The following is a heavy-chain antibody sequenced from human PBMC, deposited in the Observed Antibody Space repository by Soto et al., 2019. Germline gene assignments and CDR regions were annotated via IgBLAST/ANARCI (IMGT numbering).Heavy chain of an antibody. Sequence: EVQLVESGGGLIQPGGSLRLSCAASGFTFSTYWMHWVRQAPGKGLVWVSRINPNGNNIGYADSVKGRFTISRDNPKNTLYLQMNSLRAEDTAVYYCVRELADCGGDCLHYWGQGTLVTVSS. J-gene: IGHJ4*02. CDR1: GFTFSTYW. CDR2: INPNGNNI. D-gene: IGHD2-21*02. V-gene: IGHV3-74*01. CDR3: VRELADCGGDCLHY.